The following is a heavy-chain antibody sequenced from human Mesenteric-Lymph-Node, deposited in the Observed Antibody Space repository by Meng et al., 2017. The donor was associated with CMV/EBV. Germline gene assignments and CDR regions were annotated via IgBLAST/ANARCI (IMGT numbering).Heavy chain of an antibody. V-gene: IGHV6-1*01. CDR3: AYFGDLPPLW. CDR2: TYYRSESYN. J-gene: IGHJ4*02. Sequence: VQRQQPVPGLVKFSHALSVTCTLSGDRISSNNAAWNWIRQSPSRGLEWLGRTYYRSESYNDYAVSVKSRISVNLDTSKNQLSLHLNFVTPEDTAVYYCAYFGDLPPLWWGQGTLVTVSS. CDR1: GDRISSNNAA. D-gene: IGHD3-16*01.